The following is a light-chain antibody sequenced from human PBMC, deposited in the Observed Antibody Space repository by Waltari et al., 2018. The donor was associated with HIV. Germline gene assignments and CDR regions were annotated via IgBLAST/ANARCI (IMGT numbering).Light chain of an antibody. Sequence: QAVLTQPASLSASPGASASLTCTLRSGINVGTYTIYWYQQKPGSPPQYLLRYRSDSDKQQGSGVPSRFSGSKDVSANAVILVISGLQSEDEADYYCMIWHSSAVVFGVGTKLSVL. V-gene: IGLV5-45*01. J-gene: IGLJ2*01. CDR1: SGINVGTYT. CDR2: YRSDSDK. CDR3: MIWHSSAVV.